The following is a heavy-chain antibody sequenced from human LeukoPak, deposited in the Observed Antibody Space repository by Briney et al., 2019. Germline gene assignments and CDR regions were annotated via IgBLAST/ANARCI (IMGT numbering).Heavy chain of an antibody. V-gene: IGHV3-30-3*01. CDR2: ISYDGSNK. CDR1: GFTFSSYA. J-gene: IGHJ6*02. Sequence: GMSLRLSCAASGFTFSSYAMHWVRQAPGKGLEWVAVISYDGSNKYCADSVKGRFTISRDNSKNTLYLQMNSLRAEDTAVYYCARDSYGMDVWGQGTTVTVSS. CDR3: ARDSYGMDV.